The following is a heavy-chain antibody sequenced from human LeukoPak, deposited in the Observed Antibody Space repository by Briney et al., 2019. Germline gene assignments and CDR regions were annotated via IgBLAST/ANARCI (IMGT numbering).Heavy chain of an antibody. V-gene: IGHV3-30*04. CDR3: ARGRYATPFDY. CDR1: GFTFSSHA. CDR2: ISYDGSNK. Sequence: PGGSLRLSCAASGFTFSSHAMHWVRQAPGKGLEWVAVISYDGSNKYYADSVKGRFTVSRDNSKNTLYLQLNSLRDEDTAVFYCARGRYATPFDYWGQGTLVTVSS. D-gene: IGHD2-2*01. J-gene: IGHJ4*02.